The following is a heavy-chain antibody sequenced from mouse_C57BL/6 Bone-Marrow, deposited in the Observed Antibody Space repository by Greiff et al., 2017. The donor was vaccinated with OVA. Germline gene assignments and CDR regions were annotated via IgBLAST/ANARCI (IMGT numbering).Heavy chain of an antibody. CDR2: INYDGSST. D-gene: IGHD1-1*02. CDR1: GFTFSDYY. J-gene: IGHJ1*03. CDR3: ARCGGFPGDLYCDV. Sequence: EVQVVESEGGLVQPGSSMKLSCTASGFTFSDYYMAWVRQVPEKGLEWVANINYDGSSTYYLDSLKSRFIISRDNAKNILYLQMSSLKSEDTATYDCARCGGFPGDLYCDVWGTGTTVTVSS. V-gene: IGHV5-16*01.